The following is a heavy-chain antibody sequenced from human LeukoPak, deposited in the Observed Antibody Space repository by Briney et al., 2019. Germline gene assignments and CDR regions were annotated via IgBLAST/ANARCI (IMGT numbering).Heavy chain of an antibody. CDR2: IIPIFSTA. CDR3: ATMAYSNKYFDY. J-gene: IGHJ4*02. V-gene: IGHV1-69*06. Sequence: SVKVSCKASGGTFSSYAISWVRQAPGQGLEWMGGIIPIFSTATYAQKFQGRVTITADKPTSTAYMELSSLRSEDTAVYYCATMAYSNKYFDYWGQGTLVTVSS. CDR1: GGTFSSYA. D-gene: IGHD6-13*01.